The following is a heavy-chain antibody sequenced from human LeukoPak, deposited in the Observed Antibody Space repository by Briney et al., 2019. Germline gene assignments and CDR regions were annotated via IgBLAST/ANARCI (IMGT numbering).Heavy chain of an antibody. CDR2: IGDDGTVK. V-gene: IGHV3-30*03. J-gene: IGHJ2*01. Sequence: GRSLRLSCAASGFTLSTYGMHWVRQAPGKGLEWVGVIGDDGTVKYYAESLKGRFTISRDNAKNTLSLQMNSLRPEDTALYYCAREGAWNNWYLDIWGRGTLVTVSS. CDR3: AREGAWNNWYLDI. CDR1: GFTLSTYG. D-gene: IGHD1-1*01.